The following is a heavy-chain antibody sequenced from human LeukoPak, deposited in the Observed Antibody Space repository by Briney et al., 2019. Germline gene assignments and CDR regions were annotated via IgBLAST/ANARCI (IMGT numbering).Heavy chain of an antibody. CDR2: ISVYNGNI. D-gene: IGHD6-19*01. CDR1: GYTSTSYG. CDR3: ARDAPSVAVAGGPDY. V-gene: IGHV1-18*01. Sequence: GASVKVSCKASGYTSTSYGISWVRQAPGQGLEWMGWISVYNGNIHYAQKLQGRVTMTTDTFTSTAYMELRSLTSDDTAIYYCARDAPSVAVAGGPDYWGQGTLVSVSS. J-gene: IGHJ4*02.